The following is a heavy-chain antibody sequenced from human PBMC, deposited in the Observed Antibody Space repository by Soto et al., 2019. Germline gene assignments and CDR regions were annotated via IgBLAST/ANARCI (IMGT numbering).Heavy chain of an antibody. CDR2: IIPIFGTA. CDR3: ARDDSTYYYDSSGWALRAFDI. J-gene: IGHJ3*02. Sequence: LVKSSCNSSGATLSRCPIVCLLQENGQGLDWMGGIIPIFGTANYAQKFQGRVPIPADKSTSTAYMELSSLRSEDTAVYYCARDDSTYYYDSSGWALRAFDILGQGTMVTVSS. D-gene: IGHD3-22*01. V-gene: IGHV1-69*06. CDR1: GATLSRCP.